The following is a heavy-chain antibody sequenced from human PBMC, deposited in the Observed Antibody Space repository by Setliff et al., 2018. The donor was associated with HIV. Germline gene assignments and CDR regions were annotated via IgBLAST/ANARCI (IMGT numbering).Heavy chain of an antibody. J-gene: IGHJ4*02. D-gene: IGHD3-22*01. Sequence: PSETLSLTCTVSGGSISSGSYYWSWIRQPAGKGLEWIGHIYTSGSTNYNPSLKSRVTISVDTSEDHFSLRLSSVTAADTAVYYCASRWGSYYDTNGHPFDYWGQGTLVT. CDR2: IYTSGST. V-gene: IGHV4-61*09. CDR3: ASRWGSYYDTNGHPFDY. CDR1: GGSISSGSYY.